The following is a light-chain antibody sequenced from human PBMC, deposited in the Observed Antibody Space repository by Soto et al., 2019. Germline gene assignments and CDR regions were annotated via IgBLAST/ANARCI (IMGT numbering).Light chain of an antibody. Sequence: DIQMTQSPSSLSASVGDRVTITCRAGQSIGKYLSWFQQTPGNAPKLLIYAASGLQSGVPSRFSGSGSGTDFTLTINSLQREDFATYYCQQTYNTPLTFGGGTKVDIK. J-gene: IGKJ4*01. CDR2: AAS. V-gene: IGKV1-39*01. CDR3: QQTYNTPLT. CDR1: QSIGKY.